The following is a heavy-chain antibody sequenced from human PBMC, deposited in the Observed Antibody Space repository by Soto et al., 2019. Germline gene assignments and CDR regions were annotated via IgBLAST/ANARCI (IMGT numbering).Heavy chain of an antibody. D-gene: IGHD7-27*01. CDR3: ARRPLGVLTGDFDL. V-gene: IGHV1-3*04. CDR1: GYTFNNYP. J-gene: IGHJ2*01. CDR2: INTGNGYT. Sequence: QVQLVQSGAEVKRPGSSVKVSCKASGYTFNNYPIHWLRQAPGQRLEWLGWINTGNGYTQYSQKFQGRVTITTDTSATTAYMELSSLRSEDTAVYYCARRPLGVLTGDFDLWGRGTLVTVSS.